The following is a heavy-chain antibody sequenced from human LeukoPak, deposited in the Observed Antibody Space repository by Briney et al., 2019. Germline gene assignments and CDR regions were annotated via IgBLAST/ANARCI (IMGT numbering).Heavy chain of an antibody. CDR3: AKDAYGSGSYPDY. V-gene: IGHV3-23*01. D-gene: IGHD3-10*01. CDR1: GFTFSDYD. CDR2: ISGSGGST. J-gene: IGHJ4*02. Sequence: PGGSLRLSCAASGFTFSDYDMHWVRQAPGKGLEWVSAISGSGGSTYYADSVKGRFTISRDNSKNTLYLQMNSLRAEDTAVYYCAKDAYGSGSYPDYWGQGTLVTVSS.